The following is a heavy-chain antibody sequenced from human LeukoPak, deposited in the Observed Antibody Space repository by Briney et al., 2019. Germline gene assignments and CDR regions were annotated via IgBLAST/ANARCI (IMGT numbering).Heavy chain of an antibody. J-gene: IGHJ4*02. V-gene: IGHV3-53*01. CDR1: GFTVSSNY. CDR2: IYSGGST. D-gene: IGHD2-21*02. Sequence: GGSLRLSCAASGFTVSSNYMSWVRQAPGKGLEWVSVIYSGGSTYYADSVKGRFTISRDNSKNTLYLQMNSLRAEDTAVYYCARGRSGPYCGGDCYSDYWGQGTLATVSS. CDR3: ARGRSGPYCGGDCYSDY.